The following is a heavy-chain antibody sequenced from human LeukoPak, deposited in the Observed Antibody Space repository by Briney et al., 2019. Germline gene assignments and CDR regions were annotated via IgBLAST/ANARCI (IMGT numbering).Heavy chain of an antibody. CDR2: ISSDGNSK. D-gene: IGHD1-26*01. CDR1: GFTFSTYG. J-gene: IGHJ4*02. Sequence: GGSLRLSCAASGFTFSTYGMHWVRQAPGKGLEWVTSISSDGNSKYYADSVRGRFTISRDNSKNTLYPQMNSLRAEDTAVYYCAKDSGTYFPSFDYWGQGTLVTVSS. CDR3: AKDSGTYFPSFDY. V-gene: IGHV3-30*18.